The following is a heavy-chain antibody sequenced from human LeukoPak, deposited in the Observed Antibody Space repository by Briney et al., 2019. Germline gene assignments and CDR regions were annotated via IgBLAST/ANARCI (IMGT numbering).Heavy chain of an antibody. J-gene: IGHJ4*02. D-gene: IGHD3-22*01. CDR2: ISPSSDRT. CDR3: AIMHGYYDGSGYWVQ. V-gene: IGHV3-23*01. Sequence: PGGSLRLSCAASGFTFGSYGMSWVRQAPGKGLEWVSFISPSSDRTSNADSVEGRFTISRDNPRDTLYLQMNSLRDEDTAGYYCAIMHGYYDGSGYWVQWGQGTLVTVSS. CDR1: GFTFGSYG.